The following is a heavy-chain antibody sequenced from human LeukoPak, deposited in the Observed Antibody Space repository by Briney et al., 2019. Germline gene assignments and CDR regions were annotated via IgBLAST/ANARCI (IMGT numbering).Heavy chain of an antibody. Sequence: GGSLRLSCAASGFTFNTYGMHWVRQAPGKGLEWVTVISDDGGNKYYADSVKGRFTISRDNSKNTLYLQMNSLRAEDTAVYYCARDYFKSTVVHKNDAFDIWGQGTMVTVSS. V-gene: IGHV3-30*03. D-gene: IGHD4-23*01. CDR1: GFTFNTYG. J-gene: IGHJ3*02. CDR2: ISDDGGNK. CDR3: ARDYFKSTVVHKNDAFDI.